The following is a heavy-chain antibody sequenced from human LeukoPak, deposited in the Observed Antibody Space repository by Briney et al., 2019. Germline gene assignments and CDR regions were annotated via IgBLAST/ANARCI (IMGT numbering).Heavy chain of an antibody. Sequence: SETLSLTCTVSGGSISSTSYYWGWIRQPPGKGLEWIGSIYSSGRTYYSPSLKSRVPISEDTSKAHFSLKLSSVTAADTAVYYCGRAPDYWGQGTLVTVSS. V-gene: IGHV4-39*02. CDR3: GRAPDY. J-gene: IGHJ4*02. CDR2: IYSSGRT. CDR1: GGSISSTSYY.